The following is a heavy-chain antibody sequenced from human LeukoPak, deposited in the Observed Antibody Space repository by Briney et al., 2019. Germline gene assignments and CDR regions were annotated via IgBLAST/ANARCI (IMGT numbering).Heavy chain of an antibody. CDR3: AALAVGATFFEH. V-gene: IGHV4-59*08. CDR2: IYYIGST. J-gene: IGHJ4*02. CDR1: GGSISSYY. Sequence: PSETLSLTCTVSGGSISSYYWSWIRQPPGKGLEWIGYIYYIGSTNYNPSLKSRTTISIDTSKSQFSLKLNSVTAADTAVYYCAALAVGATFFEHWGQGILATVSS. D-gene: IGHD1-26*01.